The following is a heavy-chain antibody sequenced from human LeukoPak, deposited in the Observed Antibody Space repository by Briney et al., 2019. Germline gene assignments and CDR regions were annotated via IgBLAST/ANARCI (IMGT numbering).Heavy chain of an antibody. J-gene: IGHJ4*02. Sequence: SETLSLTCAVSGYSISSGYYWGWIRQPPGKGLEWIGSIYHSGSTYYNPSLKSRVTISVDTSKNQFSLKLSSVAAADTAVYYCARAYYYGSGSYHSFDYWGQGTLVTVSS. CDR2: IYHSGST. D-gene: IGHD3-10*01. V-gene: IGHV4-38-2*01. CDR1: GYSISSGYY. CDR3: ARAYYYGSGSYHSFDY.